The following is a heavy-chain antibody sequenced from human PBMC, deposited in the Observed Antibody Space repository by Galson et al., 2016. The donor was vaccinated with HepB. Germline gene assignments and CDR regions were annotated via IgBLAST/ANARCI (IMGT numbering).Heavy chain of an antibody. V-gene: IGHV3-15*07. J-gene: IGHJ4*01. CDR2: IKSKSAGGTI. D-gene: IGHD6-13*01. Sequence: SLRLSCAASSSIFSNAWMNWVRQAPGKGLEWVGRIKSKSAGGTIDYAAPVTGRFTISRYDSQNTLFLQMNSLQTEDTAVYYCTTSGGTSGGSTWPPYWGHGTLVTVSS. CDR3: TTSGGTSGGSTWPPY. CDR1: SSIFSNAW.